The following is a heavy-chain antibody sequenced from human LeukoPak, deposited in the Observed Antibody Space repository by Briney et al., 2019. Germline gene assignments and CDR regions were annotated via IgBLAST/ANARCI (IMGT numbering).Heavy chain of an antibody. CDR3: AKRSSGGPWFDP. Sequence: ASVKVSCKASGYTFTDYAIHWVRQAPGQRLEWMGRINGGNGDTKYSQEFQGRVTITRDTSASTAYMELSSLRSEDMAVYFCAKRSSGGPWFDPWGQGTLVTVSS. J-gene: IGHJ5*02. CDR2: INGGNGDT. D-gene: IGHD2-15*01. CDR1: GYTFTDYA. V-gene: IGHV1-3*03.